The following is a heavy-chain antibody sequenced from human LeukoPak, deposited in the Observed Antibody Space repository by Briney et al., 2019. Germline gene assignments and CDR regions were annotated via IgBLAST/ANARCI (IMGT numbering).Heavy chain of an antibody. CDR2: ITSSSSTM. CDR1: GFTFSTYS. D-gene: IGHD1-14*01. J-gene: IGHJ6*03. V-gene: IGHV3-48*01. Sequence: GGSLRLSCAASGFTFSTYSMNWVRQAPGKGLEWVSYITSSSSTMFYADSVKGRFIISRDNAENSMYLQMNSLRSEDTAVYYCVRDRPGNHHYFDAWGKGSTVTVSS. CDR3: VRDRPGNHHYFDA.